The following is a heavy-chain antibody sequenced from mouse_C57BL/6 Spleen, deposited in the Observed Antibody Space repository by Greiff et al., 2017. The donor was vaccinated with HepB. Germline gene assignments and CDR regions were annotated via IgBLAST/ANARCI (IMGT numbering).Heavy chain of an antibody. CDR3: ARTDDYDAMDY. CDR2: INPNNGGT. J-gene: IGHJ4*01. V-gene: IGHV1-18*01. Sequence: EVQLQQSGPELVKPGASVKIPCKASGYTFTDYNMAWVKQSHGKSLEWIGDINPNNGGTIYNQKFKGNATLTVNHSSSTAYMELRSLTAEDTAVYYCARTDDYDAMDYWGQGTSVTVSS. CDR1: GYTFTDYN.